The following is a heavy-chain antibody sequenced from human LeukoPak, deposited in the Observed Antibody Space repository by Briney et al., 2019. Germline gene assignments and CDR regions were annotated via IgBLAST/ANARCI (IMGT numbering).Heavy chain of an antibody. D-gene: IGHD5-18*01. CDR1: GYTFTSYY. CDR2: INPSGGST. J-gene: IGHJ3*02. CDR3: ASEYSYGLGAFDI. Sequence: ASVKVSCKASGYTFTSYYMHWVRQAPGQGLEWMGIINPSGGSTSYAQKFQGRVTMTRDTSTSTVYMELSSLRSGDTAVYYCASEYSYGLGAFDIWGQGTMVTVSS. V-gene: IGHV1-46*01.